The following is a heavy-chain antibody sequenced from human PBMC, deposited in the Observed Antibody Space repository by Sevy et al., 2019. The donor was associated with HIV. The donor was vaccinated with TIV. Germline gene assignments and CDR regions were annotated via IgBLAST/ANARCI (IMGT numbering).Heavy chain of an antibody. CDR3: ARGGYYYDNAAYYAFDS. CDR2: IWSDGAYQ. CDR1: GFTFSAYA. Sequence: GGSLRLSCTTSGFTFSAYAMHWVRQAPGKGLEWVAIIWSDGAYQYHGDSVKGRFTISRDNSKNTLYLQMNSLRVEDTAVYYCARGGYYYDNAAYYAFDSWGQGTLVTVS. D-gene: IGHD3-22*01. J-gene: IGHJ4*02. V-gene: IGHV3-33*01.